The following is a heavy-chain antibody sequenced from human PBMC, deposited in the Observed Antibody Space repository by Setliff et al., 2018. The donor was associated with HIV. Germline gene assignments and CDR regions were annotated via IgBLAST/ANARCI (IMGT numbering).Heavy chain of an antibody. J-gene: IGHJ6*02. CDR3: ARVEATVRGATYGMDV. CDR1: GAPLSSYY. Sequence: PSETLSLTCTVSGAPLSSYYLNWIRQPPGKGLEWIGYIFYSGTTNYNPSLKSRVTMSVDASKNQFSLILSSVTAADTAVYYCARVEATVRGATYGMDVWGQGTTVTVSS. V-gene: IGHV4-59*01. CDR2: IFYSGTT. D-gene: IGHD3-10*01.